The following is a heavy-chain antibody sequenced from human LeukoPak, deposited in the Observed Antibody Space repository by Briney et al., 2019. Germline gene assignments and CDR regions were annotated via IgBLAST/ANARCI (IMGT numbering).Heavy chain of an antibody. CDR3: ARVSYRGYSGYDFDF. CDR2: IRSSSSYV. J-gene: IGHJ4*02. D-gene: IGHD5-12*01. V-gene: IGHV3-21*01. CDR1: GFTFSNYH. Sequence: GGSLRLSCAASGFTFSNYHMSWVRQAPGKGLEWVSSIRSSSSYVYYADSVKGRFTISRDNAKNSLYLQMSGLRAEDTAVYYCARVSYRGYSGYDFDFWGQGTLVTVSS.